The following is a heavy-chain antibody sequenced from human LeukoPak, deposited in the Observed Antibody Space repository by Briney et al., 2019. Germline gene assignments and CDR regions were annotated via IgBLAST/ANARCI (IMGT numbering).Heavy chain of an antibody. Sequence: AGGSLRLSCAASGFTVSKNYMSWVRQAPGKGLEWVAVTSYDGSNRYYSDSVKGRFTISRDNSKNTLYLQMNSLRAEDTAVYYCAKAVHYDTLAGPGRDHYYYYGMDVWGQGTTVTVSS. J-gene: IGHJ6*02. CDR3: AKAVHYDTLAGPGRDHYYYYGMDV. CDR1: GFTVSKNY. D-gene: IGHD3-9*01. V-gene: IGHV3-30*18. CDR2: TSYDGSNR.